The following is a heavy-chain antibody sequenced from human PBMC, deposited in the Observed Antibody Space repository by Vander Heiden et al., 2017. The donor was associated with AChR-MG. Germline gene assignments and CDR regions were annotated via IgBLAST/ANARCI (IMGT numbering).Heavy chain of an antibody. CDR3: AKKSGGGDYAPWWNDY. J-gene: IGHJ4*02. Sequence: EVQLLESGGGLVQPGGSLRLSCAASGFPFSNHALTWVRPAPGQGLEWVASISARSNYIVYGDSMKGRFTVSRDNSKSTLYLQMHSLRAEDTAVYYCAKKSGGGDYAPWWNDYWGQGTLVTVSS. V-gene: IGHV3-23*01. D-gene: IGHD2-21*01. CDR1: GFPFSNHA. CDR2: ISARSNYI.